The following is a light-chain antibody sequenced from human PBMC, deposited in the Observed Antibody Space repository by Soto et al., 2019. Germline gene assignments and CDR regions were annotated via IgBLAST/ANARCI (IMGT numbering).Light chain of an antibody. J-gene: IGKJ1*01. CDR3: QQYNNWLWT. Sequence: EIVLTQSPGTLSLSPGERATLSCRASQSVTSTYLAWYQQKPGQAPRLLIYGASTRVTGIPDRFSGSGSGTDFTLTISSLQSEDFAVYYCQQYNNWLWTFGQGTEVEIK. CDR1: QSVTSTY. CDR2: GAS. V-gene: IGKV3-20*01.